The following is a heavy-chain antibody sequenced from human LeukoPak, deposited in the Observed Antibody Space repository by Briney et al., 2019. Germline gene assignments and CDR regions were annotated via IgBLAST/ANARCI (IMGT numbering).Heavy chain of an antibody. CDR2: IYYSGST. CDR1: GGSISSYY. CDR3: ARRSYYDYYGMDV. V-gene: IGHV4-59*08. J-gene: IGHJ6*02. Sequence: SETLSLTCTVSGGSISSYYWSWIRQPPGKGLEWIGYIYYSGSTNCNPSLKSRVTISVDTSKNQFSLKLSSVTAADTAVYYCARRSYYDYYGMDVWGQGTTVTVSS.